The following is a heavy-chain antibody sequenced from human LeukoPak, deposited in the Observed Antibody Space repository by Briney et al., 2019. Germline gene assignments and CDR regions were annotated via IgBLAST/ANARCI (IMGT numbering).Heavy chain of an antibody. CDR1: GGSISSTSYC. V-gene: IGHV4-39*01. D-gene: IGHD5-18*01. CDR2: MCYSGSS. Sequence: PSETLSLTCTVSGGSISSTSYCGGWIRQPPGKGLEWIGSMCYSGSSDHNPSLKSRVTISVDTSKNHFSLKLSSVTAADTAVYYCARSHPWIQLWPPRYWGQGTLVTVSS. J-gene: IGHJ4*02. CDR3: ARSHPWIQLWPPRY.